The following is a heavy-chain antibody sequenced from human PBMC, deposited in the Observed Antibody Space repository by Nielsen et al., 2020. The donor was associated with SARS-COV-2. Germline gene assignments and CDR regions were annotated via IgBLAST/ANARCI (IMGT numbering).Heavy chain of an antibody. CDR2: IYPGDSET. CDR1: GYSFTNYW. V-gene: IGHV5-51*01. Sequence: GGSLRLSCKGSGYSFTNYWIGWVRQMPGRGLEWMGIIYPGDSETRYSPSFQDQVTMSVEKSISTAYLLWSSLKASDTAIYYCARQGLRSPETDYWGQGTLVTVSS. CDR3: ARQGLRSPETDY. D-gene: IGHD3/OR15-3a*01. J-gene: IGHJ4*02.